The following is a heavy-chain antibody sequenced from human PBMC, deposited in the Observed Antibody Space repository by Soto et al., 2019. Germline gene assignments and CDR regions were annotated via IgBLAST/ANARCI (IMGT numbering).Heavy chain of an antibody. CDR1: GGSISSYY. CDR3: ARHHPGSSSWYFDY. J-gene: IGHJ4*02. D-gene: IGHD6-13*01. Sequence: SETLSLTCTVSGGSISSYYWSWIRQPPGKGLEWIGYIYYSGSTNYNPSLKSRVTISVDTSKNQFSLKLSSVTAADTAVYYCARHHPGSSSWYFDYWGQGTLVTVSS. CDR2: IYYSGST. V-gene: IGHV4-59*08.